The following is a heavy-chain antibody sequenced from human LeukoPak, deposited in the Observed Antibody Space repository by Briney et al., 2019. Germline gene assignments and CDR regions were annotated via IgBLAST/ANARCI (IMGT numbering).Heavy chain of an antibody. CDR3: AGPGIRAGN. CDR2: IYYSGST. J-gene: IGHJ4*02. CDR1: GGSVSTSTYY. Sequence: SETLSLTCTVSGGSVSTSTYYWSWIRQPPGKGLEWIGYIYYSGSTNYNPSLKSRVTISVDTSKNQFSLKLISVTAADTAVYCCAGPGIRAGNWGQGTLVTVSS. V-gene: IGHV4-61*01.